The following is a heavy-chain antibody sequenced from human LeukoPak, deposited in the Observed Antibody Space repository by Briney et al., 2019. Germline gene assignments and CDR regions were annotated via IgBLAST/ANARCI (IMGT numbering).Heavy chain of an antibody. Sequence: SETLSLTCAVYGGSFSGYYWSWIRQPPGKGLEWIGEINHSGSTNYNPSLKSRVTISVDTSKNRFSLKLSSVTAADTAVYYCARMTTVTTSYYYGMDVWGQGTTVTVSS. D-gene: IGHD4-17*01. CDR2: INHSGST. CDR1: GGSFSGYY. J-gene: IGHJ6*02. V-gene: IGHV4-34*01. CDR3: ARMTTVTTSYYYGMDV.